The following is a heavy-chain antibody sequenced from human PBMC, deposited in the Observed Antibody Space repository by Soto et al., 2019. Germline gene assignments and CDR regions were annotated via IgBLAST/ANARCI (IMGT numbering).Heavy chain of an antibody. Sequence: GGSLRLSCAASGFTFSSYGMHWVRQAPGKGLEWVAVIWYDGSNKYYADSVKGRFTISRDNSKNTLYLQMNSLRAEDTAVYYCAKDTAYRNFDYWGQGTLVTVSS. CDR2: IWYDGSNK. CDR1: GFTFSSYG. CDR3: AKDTAYRNFDY. V-gene: IGHV3-30*02. J-gene: IGHJ4*02. D-gene: IGHD1-26*01.